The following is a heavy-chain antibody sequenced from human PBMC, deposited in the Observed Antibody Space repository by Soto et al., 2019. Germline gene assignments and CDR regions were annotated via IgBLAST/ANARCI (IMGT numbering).Heavy chain of an antibody. CDR1: GGTFSSYA. D-gene: IGHD6-6*01. CDR3: ARDLGIAARRLYYYYYYGMDV. V-gene: IGHV1-69*13. J-gene: IGHJ6*02. Sequence: AVKVSCKASGGTFSSYAISWVRQAPGQGLEWMGGIIPIFGTANYAQKFQGRVTITADESTSTAYMELSSLRSEDTAVYYCARDLGIAARRLYYYYYYGMDVWGQGTTVTVSS. CDR2: IIPIFGTA.